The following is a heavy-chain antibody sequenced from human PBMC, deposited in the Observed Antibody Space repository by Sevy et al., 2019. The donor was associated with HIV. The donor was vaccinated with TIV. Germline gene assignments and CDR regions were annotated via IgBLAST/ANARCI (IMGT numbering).Heavy chain of an antibody. J-gene: IGHJ6*02. CDR2: ITPNNGNT. Sequence: ASVKVSCKASGYTFTHYHITWVRQAPGQGLEWMGWITPNNGNTEYVQRLQGRVTMTTDTSRSTAYMELRSLRSDDTVVYYCATELYYYGSGRNHGRDYYGMDVWGQGTTVTVSS. D-gene: IGHD3-10*01. CDR3: ATELYYYGSGRNHGRDYYGMDV. V-gene: IGHV1-18*01. CDR1: GYTFTHYH.